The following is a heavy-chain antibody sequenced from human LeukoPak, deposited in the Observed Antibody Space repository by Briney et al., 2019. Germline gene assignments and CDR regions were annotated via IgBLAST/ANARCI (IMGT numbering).Heavy chain of an antibody. D-gene: IGHD5-18*01. CDR2: IGTAGDA. Sequence: GGSLRLSCAASGFTFSNYDMHWVRQGTDKGPEWVSAIGTAGDAYYPGSVRGRFTISRENAKDSLYLQMNALTAGDTAVYYCARGRGYGYDLWGQGTLVTVSS. CDR1: GFTFSNYD. V-gene: IGHV3-13*01. J-gene: IGHJ5*02. CDR3: ARGRGYGYDL.